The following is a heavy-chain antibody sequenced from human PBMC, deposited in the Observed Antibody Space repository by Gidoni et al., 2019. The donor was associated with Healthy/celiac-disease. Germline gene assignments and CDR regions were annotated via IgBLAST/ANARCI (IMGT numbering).Heavy chain of an antibody. CDR2: INSDGSST. J-gene: IGHJ4*02. Sequence: EVQLVESGGGLVQPGGSLRLSCAASGFTFSSYWLHWFRQAPGKGLVWVSSINSDGSSTSYADSVKGRFTISIDNANNTLYLQMNSLRAEDTAVYYCARAVAGSTDFDYWGQGTLVTVSS. CDR1: GFTFSSYW. CDR3: ARAVAGSTDFDY. D-gene: IGHD6-19*01. V-gene: IGHV3-74*01.